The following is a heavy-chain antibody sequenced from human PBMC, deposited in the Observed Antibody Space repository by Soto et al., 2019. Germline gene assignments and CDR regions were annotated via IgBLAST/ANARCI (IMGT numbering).Heavy chain of an antibody. CDR1: GGSISSYY. V-gene: IGHV4-59*01. Sequence: QVQLQESGPGLVKPSETLSLTCTVSGGSISSYYWSWIRQPPGKGLEWIGYIYYSGSTIYNPSLKSRVTISVDTSKNQFSLKLSSVTAADTAVYYCARDRPRYCTNGVCYPYYFDYWGQGTLVTVSS. D-gene: IGHD2-8*01. CDR2: IYYSGST. J-gene: IGHJ4*02. CDR3: ARDRPRYCTNGVCYPYYFDY.